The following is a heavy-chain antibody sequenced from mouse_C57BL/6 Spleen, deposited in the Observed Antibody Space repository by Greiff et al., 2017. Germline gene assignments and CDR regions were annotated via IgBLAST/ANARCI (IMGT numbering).Heavy chain of an antibody. J-gene: IGHJ4*01. CDR1: GYTFTSYW. CDR3: ARSLYDYYAMDY. V-gene: IGHV1-59*01. D-gene: IGHD2-3*01. CDR2: IDPSDSYT. Sequence: VKLQQPGAELVRPGTSVKLSCKASGYTFTSYWMHWVKQRPGQGLEWIGVIDPSDSYTNYNQKFKGKATLTVDTSSSTAYMQLSSLTSEDSAVYYCARSLYDYYAMDYWGQGTSVTVSS.